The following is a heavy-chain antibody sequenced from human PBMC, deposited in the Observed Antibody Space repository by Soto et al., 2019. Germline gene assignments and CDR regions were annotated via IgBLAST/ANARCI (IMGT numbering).Heavy chain of an antibody. D-gene: IGHD1-7*01. V-gene: IGHV3-74*01. CDR3: ARGARNYYYFDY. CDR2: IYTDGSRA. J-gene: IGHJ4*02. Sequence: EVQLVESGGGLVQPGGSLRLSCAASGFTFSSYWMHWVHQAPGKGLVWVSRIYTDGSRADYADSVKGRFTISRDNAKNTVYLQVNSLGAEDTAVYYCARGARNYYYFDYWGQGTLVTVSS. CDR1: GFTFSSYW.